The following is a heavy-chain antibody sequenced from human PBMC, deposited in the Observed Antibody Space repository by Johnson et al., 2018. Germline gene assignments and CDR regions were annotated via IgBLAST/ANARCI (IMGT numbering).Heavy chain of an antibody. CDR1: GFTFSSYN. Sequence: VQLVQSGGGLVKPGGSLRLSYAASGFTFSSYNMNWVRQAPGKGLEWVSSISSSRSYIYYADSVKGRFTISRDNAKNSLYLQMNSLRAEDTAVYYCASRPSTAMARDYYYYMDVWGKGTTVTVSS. V-gene: IGHV3-21*01. D-gene: IGHD5-18*01. CDR3: ASRPSTAMARDYYYYMDV. J-gene: IGHJ6*03. CDR2: ISSSRSYI.